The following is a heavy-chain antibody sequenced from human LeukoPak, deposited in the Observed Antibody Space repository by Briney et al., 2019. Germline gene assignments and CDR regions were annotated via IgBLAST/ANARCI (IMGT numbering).Heavy chain of an antibody. J-gene: IGHJ4*02. Sequence: SETLSLTCTVSGGSISSYYWGWIRQPPGKGLEWIGSIYHSGSTYYNPSLKSRVTISVDTSKNQFSLKLSSVTAADTAVYYCARAPIYVDTAMVLGPFDYWGQGTLVTVSS. CDR2: IYHSGST. V-gene: IGHV4-39*07. CDR3: ARAPIYVDTAMVLGPFDY. D-gene: IGHD5-18*01. CDR1: GGSISSYY.